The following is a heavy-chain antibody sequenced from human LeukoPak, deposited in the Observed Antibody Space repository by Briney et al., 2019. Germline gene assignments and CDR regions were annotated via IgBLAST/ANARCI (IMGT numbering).Heavy chain of an antibody. CDR2: IGSSSSYI. J-gene: IGHJ4*02. D-gene: IGHD3-10*01. Sequence: GGSLRLSCAASGFTFSSYSMNWVRQAPGKGLEWVSSIGSSSSYIYYADSVKGRFTISRDNAKNSLYLQMNSLRAEDTAVYYCAREKDYYGSGSLGVFDYWGQGTLVTVSS. CDR3: AREKDYYGSGSLGVFDY. CDR1: GFTFSSYS. V-gene: IGHV3-21*01.